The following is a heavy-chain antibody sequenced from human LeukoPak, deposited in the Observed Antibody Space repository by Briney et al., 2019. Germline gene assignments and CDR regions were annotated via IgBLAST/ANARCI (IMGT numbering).Heavy chain of an antibody. CDR1: GGSLSGYY. J-gene: IGHJ3*02. CDR3: ARHSCTSATCQMRYVFDI. CDR2: INYSEST. V-gene: IGHV4-34*01. Sequence: SETLSLTCAVYGGSLSGYYWTWFRQPPGKGLEWIGEINYSESTNYKPSLKSRVTVSVDTSKNQSSLKLNSATAADTAVYYCARHSCTSATCQMRYVFDIWGRGTMVTVSS. D-gene: IGHD2-2*01.